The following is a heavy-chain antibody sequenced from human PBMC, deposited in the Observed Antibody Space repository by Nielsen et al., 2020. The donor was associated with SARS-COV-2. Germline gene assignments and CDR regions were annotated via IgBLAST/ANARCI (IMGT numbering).Heavy chain of an antibody. V-gene: IGHV3-23*01. CDR1: ELPFNSFA. D-gene: IGHD1-26*01. Sequence: GESLKISCGASELPFNSFAMSWVRQAPGKGLEWVSTISGSDGSTFYADSVKGRFTISRDTSKSTLSLQLNSLRVEDTALYYCAKEGNSGSDYDHWGQGTLVTVSS. J-gene: IGHJ5*02. CDR2: ISGSDGST. CDR3: AKEGNSGSDYDH.